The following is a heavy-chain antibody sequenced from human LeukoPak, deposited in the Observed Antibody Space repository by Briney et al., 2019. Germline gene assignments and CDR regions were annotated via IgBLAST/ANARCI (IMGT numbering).Heavy chain of an antibody. Sequence: ASVKVSCKASGYTFTSYDINWVRQATGQGLEWMGWMNPNSGNTGYAQKFQGRVTMTEDTSTDTAYMELSSLRSEDTAVYYCATVGTVIWYFDYWGQGTLVTVSS. CDR2: MNPNSGNT. V-gene: IGHV1-8*01. D-gene: IGHD4-17*01. CDR3: ATVGTVIWYFDY. J-gene: IGHJ4*02. CDR1: GYTFTSYD.